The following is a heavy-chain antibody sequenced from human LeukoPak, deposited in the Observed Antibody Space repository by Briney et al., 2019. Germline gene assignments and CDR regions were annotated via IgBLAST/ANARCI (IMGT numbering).Heavy chain of an antibody. CDR2: INHSGST. V-gene: IGHV4-34*01. CDR3: ARVYDYVWGSYRFSDAFDI. J-gene: IGHJ3*02. CDR1: GGSFSGYY. Sequence: SETLSLTCAVYGGSFSGYYWSWIRQPPGKGLEWIGEINHSGSTNYNPSLKSRATISVDTSKNQFSLKLSSVTAADTAVYYCARVYDYVWGSYRFSDAFDIWGQGTMVTVSS. D-gene: IGHD3-16*02.